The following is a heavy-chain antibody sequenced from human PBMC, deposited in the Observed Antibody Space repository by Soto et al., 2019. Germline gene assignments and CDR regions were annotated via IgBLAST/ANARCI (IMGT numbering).Heavy chain of an antibody. J-gene: IGHJ4*02. CDR3: ARGPTEGGLAAQVDY. CDR1: RGAISSGGYS. D-gene: IGHD6-6*01. Sequence: QLQLQESGSVLVKPSQTLSLTCAVSRGAISSGGYSWSWIRQPPGKGLEWIGYIYHSGSTYYNPSLKSRVTISVDRSKNQFSLKLSSVTAADTAVYYCARGPTEGGLAAQVDYWGQGTLVIVSS. CDR2: IYHSGST. V-gene: IGHV4-30-2*01.